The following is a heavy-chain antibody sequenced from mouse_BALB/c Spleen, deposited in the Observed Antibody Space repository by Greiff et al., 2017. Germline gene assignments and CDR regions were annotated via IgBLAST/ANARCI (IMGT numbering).Heavy chain of an antibody. V-gene: IGHV4-1*02. CDR1: GFDFSRYW. CDR3: ARPYYYGSSSWYFDV. CDR2: INPDSSTI. J-gene: IGHJ1*01. Sequence: EVKLVESGGGLVQPGGSLKLSCAASGFDFSRYWMSWVRQAPGKGLEWIGEINPDSSTINYTPSLKDKFIISRDNAKNTLYLQMSKVRSEDTALYYCARPYYYGSSSWYFDVWGAGTTVTVSS. D-gene: IGHD1-1*01.